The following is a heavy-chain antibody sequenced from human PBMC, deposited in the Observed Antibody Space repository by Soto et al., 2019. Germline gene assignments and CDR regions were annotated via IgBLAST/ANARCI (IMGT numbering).Heavy chain of an antibody. CDR1: GYTFTSYG. CDR2: ISAYNGNT. D-gene: IGHD4-17*01. CDR3: AMPTVTGDAFDI. J-gene: IGHJ3*02. Sequence: GASVKDSGTDSGYTFTSYGISWVRPAPGQGLEWMGWISAYNGNTNYAQKLQGRVTMTTDTSTSTAYMELRSLRSDDTAVYYCAMPTVTGDAFDIWGQGTMVTVSS. V-gene: IGHV1-18*01.